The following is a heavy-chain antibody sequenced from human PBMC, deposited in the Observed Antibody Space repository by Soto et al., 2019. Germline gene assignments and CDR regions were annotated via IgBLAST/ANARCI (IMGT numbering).Heavy chain of an antibody. J-gene: IGHJ6*02. Sequence: EVQLLESGGGLVQPGGSLRLSCAASGFTFSSYAMSWVRQAPGKGLEWVSAISGSGGSTYYADSVKGRFTISRDNSKNTLYLQMNSLRAEDTAVYYCAKSILGCSGGSCYRHYYYYGMDVWGQGTTVTVSS. CDR2: ISGSGGST. CDR3: AKSILGCSGGSCYRHYYYYGMDV. D-gene: IGHD2-15*01. CDR1: GFTFSSYA. V-gene: IGHV3-23*01.